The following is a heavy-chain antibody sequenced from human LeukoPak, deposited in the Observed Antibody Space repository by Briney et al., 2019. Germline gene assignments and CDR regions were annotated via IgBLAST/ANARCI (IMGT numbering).Heavy chain of an antibody. V-gene: IGHV3-48*03. Sequence: GGSLRLSCAASGFTFSSYEMHWVRQAPGKGLEWISYISSSGSSIYYADSVKGRFTISRDNGKNSLYLQMNSLRAEDTAVYYCARDRLGSWYPRYFDYWGQGTLVTVSS. CDR1: GFTFSSYE. J-gene: IGHJ4*02. CDR3: ARDRLGSWYPRYFDY. CDR2: ISSSGSSI. D-gene: IGHD6-13*01.